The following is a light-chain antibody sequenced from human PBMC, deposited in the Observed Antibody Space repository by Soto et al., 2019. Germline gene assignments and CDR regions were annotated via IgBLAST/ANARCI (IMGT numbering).Light chain of an antibody. CDR3: QSYDSSLSGSWV. Sequence: QAVVTQPPSVSGAPGQRVTISCTGSTSNIGAGYDVHWYQQLPGTAPKLLIYGNNNRPSGVPDRFSGSKSGTSASLAITGLQAEDEADYYCQSYDSSLSGSWVFGGGTQLTVL. CDR1: TSNIGAGYD. CDR2: GNN. V-gene: IGLV1-40*01. J-gene: IGLJ2*01.